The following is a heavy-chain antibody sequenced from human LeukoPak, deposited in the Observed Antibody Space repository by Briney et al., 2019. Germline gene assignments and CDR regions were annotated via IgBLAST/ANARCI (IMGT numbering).Heavy chain of an antibody. J-gene: IGHJ4*02. D-gene: IGHD6-6*01. CDR2: IYSGGST. CDR3: AKETSDHRY. V-gene: IGHV3-53*01. CDR1: GGSFSGYY. Sequence: ETLSLTCAVYGGSFSGYYWSWIRQPPGKGLEWVSVIYSGGSTYYADSVKGRFTISRDNSKNTLYLQMNSLRAEDSAVYYCAKETSDHRYWGQGTLVTVSS.